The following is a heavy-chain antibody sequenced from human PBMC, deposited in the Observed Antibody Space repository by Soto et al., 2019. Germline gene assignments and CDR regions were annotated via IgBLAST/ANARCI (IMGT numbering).Heavy chain of an antibody. J-gene: IGHJ4*02. CDR3: AKAPSRWNYNIIYFDY. CDR2: ISGSGGST. CDR1: GFTFSSYA. V-gene: IGHV3-23*01. Sequence: HPGGSLRLSCAASGFTFSSYAMSWVRQAPGKGLEWVSAISGSGGSTYYADSVKGRFTISRDNSKNTLYLQMNSLRAEDTAVYYCAKAPSRWNYNIIYFDYWGQGTLVTVSS. D-gene: IGHD1-7*01.